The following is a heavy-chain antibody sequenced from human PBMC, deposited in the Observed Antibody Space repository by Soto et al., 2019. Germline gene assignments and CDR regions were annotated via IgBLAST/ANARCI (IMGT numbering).Heavy chain of an antibody. V-gene: IGHV1-2*02. Sequence: ASVKVSCKASGYTFTGYYMHWVRQAPGQGLEWMGWINPNSGGTNYAQKFQGRVTMTRDTSISTAYMELSRLRSDDTAVYYCLIVATPTRGFDYRGQGPLVTVSS. CDR2: INPNSGGT. CDR3: LIVATPTRGFDY. J-gene: IGHJ4*02. CDR1: GYTFTGYY. D-gene: IGHD5-12*01.